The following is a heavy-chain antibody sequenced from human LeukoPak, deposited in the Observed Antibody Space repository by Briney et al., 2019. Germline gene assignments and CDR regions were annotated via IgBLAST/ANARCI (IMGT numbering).Heavy chain of an antibody. Sequence: SETLSLTCAVYGGSFSGYYWSWIRQPPGKGLEWIGEINHSGSTNYNPSLKSRATISVDTSKNQFSLKLSSVTAADTAVYYCARGPTYYDFWSGYYSWFDPWGQGTLVTVSS. CDR2: INHSGST. CDR1: GGSFSGYY. CDR3: ARGPTYYDFWSGYYSWFDP. V-gene: IGHV4-34*01. D-gene: IGHD3-3*01. J-gene: IGHJ5*02.